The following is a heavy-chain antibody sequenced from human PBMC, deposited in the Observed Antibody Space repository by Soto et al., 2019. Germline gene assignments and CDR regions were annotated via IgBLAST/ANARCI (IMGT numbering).Heavy chain of an antibody. Sequence: QVQLVQSGAEVKKPGASVKVSCKASGYTFTSYDINWVRQAPGQGLEWMGWRNPNSGNTGYAQKFQGRVTMTRNTSISTAYMELSSLRSEDTAVYYCARGYILTGTDAFDIWGQGTMVTVSS. CDR3: ARGYILTGTDAFDI. D-gene: IGHD3-9*01. J-gene: IGHJ3*02. V-gene: IGHV1-8*01. CDR1: GYTFTSYD. CDR2: RNPNSGNT.